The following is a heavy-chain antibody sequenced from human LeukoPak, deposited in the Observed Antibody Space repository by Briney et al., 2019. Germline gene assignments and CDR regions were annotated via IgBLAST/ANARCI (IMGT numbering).Heavy chain of an antibody. CDR2: IGAYNGNT. Sequence: PSVKVSCNASGYTFTGYGISWVRQAPGQGLEWMGWIGAYNGNTNYAQKLQGRVTMTTDTSTSTAYMELRSLRSDDTAVYYCARDPGGDIVLVPYRLRAVDPWGQGTLVTVSS. CDR3: ARDPGGDIVLVPYRLRAVDP. CDR1: GYTFTGYG. V-gene: IGHV1-18*01. J-gene: IGHJ5*02. D-gene: IGHD2-8*01.